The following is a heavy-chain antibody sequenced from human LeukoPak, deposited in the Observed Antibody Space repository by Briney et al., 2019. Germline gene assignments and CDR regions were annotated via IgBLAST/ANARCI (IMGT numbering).Heavy chain of an antibody. V-gene: IGHV1-46*01. D-gene: IGHD5-18*01. CDR2: INPSGGST. Sequence: ASVKVSCKASGYTFTSYYMHWVRQAPGQGLEWMGIINPSGGSTSYAQKFQGRVTMTRDTSTSTVYMELSSLRSEDTAVYYCARDEENTAASPYFDYRGQGTLVTVSS. CDR1: GYTFTSYY. J-gene: IGHJ4*02. CDR3: ARDEENTAASPYFDY.